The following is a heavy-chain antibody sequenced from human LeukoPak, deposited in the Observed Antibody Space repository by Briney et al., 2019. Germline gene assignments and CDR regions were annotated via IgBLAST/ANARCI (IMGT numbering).Heavy chain of an antibody. J-gene: IGHJ4*02. V-gene: IGHV3-21*01. CDR1: GFTFSSYS. Sequence: GGSLRLSCAASGFTFSSYSMNWVRQAPGKGLEWASSISSSSSYIYYADSVKGRFTISRDNAKNSLYLQMNSLRAEDTAVYYCARDGSGSYGDYFDYWGQGTLVTVSS. D-gene: IGHD1-26*01. CDR3: ARDGSGSYGDYFDY. CDR2: ISSSSSYI.